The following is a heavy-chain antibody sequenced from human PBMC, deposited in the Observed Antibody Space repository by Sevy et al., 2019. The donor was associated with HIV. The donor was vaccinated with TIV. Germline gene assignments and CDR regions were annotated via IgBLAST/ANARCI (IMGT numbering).Heavy chain of an antibody. J-gene: IGHJ3*02. CDR2: ISSSGSTI. D-gene: IGHD3-22*01. Sequence: GGSLRLSCAASGFTFSSYEMNWVRQAPGKGLEWVSYISSSGSTIYYADSVKGRFTISRDNAKNSLYLQMNSLRAEEPAVYYCASRITMIVAGWGAFDIWGQGTMVTVSS. V-gene: IGHV3-48*03. CDR3: ASRITMIVAGWGAFDI. CDR1: GFTFSSYE.